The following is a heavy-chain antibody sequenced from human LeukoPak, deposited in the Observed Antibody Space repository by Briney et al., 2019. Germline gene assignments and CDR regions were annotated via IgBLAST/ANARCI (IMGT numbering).Heavy chain of an antibody. J-gene: IGHJ4*02. CDR1: GFTFSSYW. CDR3: AREVVYAIPLFDY. V-gene: IGHV3-7*01. D-gene: IGHD2-8*02. CDR2: IKQDGSEK. Sequence: GGSLRLSCAASGFTFSSYWMSWVRQAPGKGLEWVANIKQDGSEKYYVDSVKGRFTISRDNAKNSLYLQMNSLRAEDTAVYYCAREVVYAIPLFDYWGQGTLVTVSS.